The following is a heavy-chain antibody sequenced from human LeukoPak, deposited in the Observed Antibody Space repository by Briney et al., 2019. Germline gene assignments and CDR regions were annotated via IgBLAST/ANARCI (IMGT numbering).Heavy chain of an antibody. CDR3: ARQRQWLFDY. Sequence: SGTLSLTCAVSGGSISSRNWWSWVRQPPGKGLEWIAEIHHSGSTNYNPSLKSRVTISVDTSKNQFSLKLSSVTAADTAVYYCARQRQWLFDYWGQGTLVTVSS. D-gene: IGHD6-19*01. V-gene: IGHV4-4*02. CDR2: IHHSGST. CDR1: GGSISSRNW. J-gene: IGHJ4*02.